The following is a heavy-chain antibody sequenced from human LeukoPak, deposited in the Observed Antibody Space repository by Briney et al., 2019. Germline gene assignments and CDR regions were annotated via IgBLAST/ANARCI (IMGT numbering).Heavy chain of an antibody. CDR3: AITAVRGDYYYYGMDV. J-gene: IGHJ6*02. CDR2: VYNNGNT. D-gene: IGHD3-10*01. Sequence: PSETLSLTCTASSGSISKNYWSWIRQPPGKGLEWIGYVYNNGNTDYNPSLKSRVTISVDTSKNQFFLRLSSVTAADTAVYYCAITAVRGDYYYYGMDVWGQGTTVTVSS. V-gene: IGHV4-59*01. CDR1: SGSISKNY.